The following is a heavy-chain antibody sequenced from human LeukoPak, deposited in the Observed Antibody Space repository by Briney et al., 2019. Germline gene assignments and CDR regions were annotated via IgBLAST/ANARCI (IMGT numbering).Heavy chain of an antibody. CDR3: ARDNSVGDNAWWFDP. CDR1: GGTFSSYA. D-gene: IGHD1-26*01. CDR2: INPNSGGT. V-gene: IGHV1-8*02. J-gene: IGHJ5*02. Sequence: ASVKVSCKASGGTFSSYAISWVRQAPGQGLEWMGWINPNSGGTNYAQKFQGRVTMTRDMSTSTDYMELSSLRSEDTAIYYCARDNSVGDNAWWFDPWGQGTLVTVSP.